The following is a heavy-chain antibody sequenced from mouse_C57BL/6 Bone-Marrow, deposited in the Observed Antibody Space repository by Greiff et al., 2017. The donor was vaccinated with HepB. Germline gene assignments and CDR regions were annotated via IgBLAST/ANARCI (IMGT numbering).Heavy chain of an antibody. D-gene: IGHD2-2*01. J-gene: IGHJ3*01. Sequence: VQLKQPGAELVKPGASVKMSCKASGYTFTSYWITWVKQRPGQGLEWIGDIYPGSGSTNYNEKFKSKATLTVDTSSSTAYMQLSSLTSEDSAVYYCARGGLRRDLAYWGQGTLVTVSA. CDR3: ARGGLRRDLAY. CDR2: IYPGSGST. CDR1: GYTFTSYW. V-gene: IGHV1-55*01.